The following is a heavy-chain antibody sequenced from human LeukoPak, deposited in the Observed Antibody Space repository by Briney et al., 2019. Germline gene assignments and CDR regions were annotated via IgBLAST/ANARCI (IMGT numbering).Heavy chain of an antibody. Sequence: GESLKISCKGSGYSFASYWIGWVRQMPGKGLEWMGVVYPGDSDTRYSPSFQGQVTISADKSISTAYLQWSSLKASDTAMYYCARHVGQQLYNWFDPWGQGTLVTVSS. V-gene: IGHV5-51*01. J-gene: IGHJ5*02. CDR2: VYPGDSDT. CDR3: ARHVGQQLYNWFDP. D-gene: IGHD6-13*01. CDR1: GYSFASYW.